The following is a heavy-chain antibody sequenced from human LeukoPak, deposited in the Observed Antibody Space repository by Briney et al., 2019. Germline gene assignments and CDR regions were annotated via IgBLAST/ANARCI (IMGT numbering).Heavy chain of an antibody. D-gene: IGHD2-15*01. CDR1: GFTFSSYA. V-gene: IGHV3-23*01. CDR3: AKRVVAATLYYFDY. Sequence: GGSLRLSCDASGFTFSSYAMSWVRQAPGKGLEWVSAISGSGGSTYYADSVKGRFTISRDNSKNTLYLQMNSLRAEDTAVYYCAKRVVAATLYYFDYWGQGTLVTVSS. J-gene: IGHJ4*02. CDR2: ISGSGGST.